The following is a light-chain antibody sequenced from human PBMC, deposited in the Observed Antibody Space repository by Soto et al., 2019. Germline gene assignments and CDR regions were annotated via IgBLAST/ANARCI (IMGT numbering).Light chain of an antibody. CDR2: DAS. CDR3: QQYNSYST. Sequence: DIQMTQSPSTLSASVGDRVTITCRASQSISNWLAWYQQKPGKAPNLLIYDASYLGSGVPSRFSGSGSGTEFTLTISSLQPDDFATYYCQQYNSYSTFGQGTKVEIK. J-gene: IGKJ1*01. V-gene: IGKV1-5*01. CDR1: QSISNW.